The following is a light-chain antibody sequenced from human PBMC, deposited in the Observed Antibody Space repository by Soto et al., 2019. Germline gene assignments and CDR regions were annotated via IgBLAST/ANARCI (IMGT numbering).Light chain of an antibody. CDR3: QTWDTGIQV. CDR1: SGHSNYA. CDR2: LHSDGSQ. V-gene: IGLV4-69*01. J-gene: IGLJ3*02. Sequence: QLVLTQSPSASASLGASVKLTCTLSSGHSNYAIAWHQQEPDKGPRYLMKLHSDGSQFKGDGIPDRFSGSSSGAERYLTISSLQSEDEADYYCQTWDTGIQVFGGGTKVTVL.